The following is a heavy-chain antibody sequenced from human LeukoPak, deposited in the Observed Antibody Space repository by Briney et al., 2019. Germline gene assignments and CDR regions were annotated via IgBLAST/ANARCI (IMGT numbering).Heavy chain of an antibody. CDR2: IKQDGSEK. CDR3: ARVETYYGSGSYSDDAFDI. D-gene: IGHD3-10*01. V-gene: IGHV3-7*01. CDR1: GFTFNDYW. Sequence: GGSLRLSCATSGFTFNDYWMNWVRQAPGKGLEWVANIKQDGSEKYYVDSVRGRFTISRDNAKNSLYLQMNSLRAEDTAVYYCARVETYYGSGSYSDDAFDIWGQGTMVTVSS. J-gene: IGHJ3*02.